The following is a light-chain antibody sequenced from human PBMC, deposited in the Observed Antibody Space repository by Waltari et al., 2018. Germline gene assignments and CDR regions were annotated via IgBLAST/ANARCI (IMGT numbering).Light chain of an antibody. CDR2: GVN. CDR3: SSYTSSSSL. J-gene: IGLJ2*01. Sequence: QSALTQPASVSGSPGQSITISCTGSSSDVGDYNYVSWYQQHPGKAPRFMIYGVNNRAPGVAVRLSGSRSGNTASLTISGLQAEDEADYYCSSYTSSSSLFGGGTKLTVL. V-gene: IGLV2-14*01. CDR1: SSDVGDYNY.